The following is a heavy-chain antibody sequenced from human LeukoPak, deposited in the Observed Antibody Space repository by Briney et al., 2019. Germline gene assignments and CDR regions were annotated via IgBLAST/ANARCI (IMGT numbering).Heavy chain of an antibody. D-gene: IGHD2/OR15-2a*01. CDR3: AKGYFSLYYFDY. Sequence: GGSLRLSCAASGFSFSSYAMTWVRQAPGRGLGWVSTISGSGGSTYYADSVKGRFTISRDNPKNTLYLQMNSLRSEDTAVYYCAKGYFSLYYFDYWGQGTLVTVSS. CDR2: ISGSGGST. CDR1: GFSFSSYA. J-gene: IGHJ4*02. V-gene: IGHV3-23*01.